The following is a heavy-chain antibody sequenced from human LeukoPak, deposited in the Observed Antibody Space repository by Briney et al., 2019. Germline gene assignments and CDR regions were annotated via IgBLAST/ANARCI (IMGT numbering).Heavy chain of an antibody. D-gene: IGHD3-22*01. CDR2: VSGGGGAT. J-gene: IGHJ4*02. CDR3: ARASTYYYDSGVYYYLPLDY. CDR1: GFIFSNYV. Sequence: GGSLRLSCAASGFIFSNYVMNWVRQAPGKGLQWVSAVSGGGGATYYADSVKGRFTISRDNAKKSLYLQMNSLRVEDTAVYYCARASTYYYDSGVYYYLPLDYWGQGALVTVSS. V-gene: IGHV3-21*01.